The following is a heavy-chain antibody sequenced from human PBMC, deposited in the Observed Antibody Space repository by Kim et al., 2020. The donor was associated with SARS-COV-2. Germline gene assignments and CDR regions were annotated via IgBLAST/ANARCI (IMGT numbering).Heavy chain of an antibody. Sequence: GGSLRLSCAASGFTFSSYGMHWVRQAPGKGLEWVAVISYDGSNKYYADSVKGRFTISRDNSKNTLYLQMNSLRAEDTAVYYCAKPIYCSGGSCYNNWFDPWGQGTLVTVSS. CDR2: ISYDGSNK. D-gene: IGHD2-15*01. V-gene: IGHV3-30*18. J-gene: IGHJ5*02. CDR3: AKPIYCSGGSCYNNWFDP. CDR1: GFTFSSYG.